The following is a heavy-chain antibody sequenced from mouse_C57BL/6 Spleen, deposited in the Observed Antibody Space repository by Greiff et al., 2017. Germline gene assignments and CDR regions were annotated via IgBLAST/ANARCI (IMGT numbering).Heavy chain of an antibody. D-gene: IGHD1-1*01. CDR2: INPSSGYT. J-gene: IGHJ1*03. CDR1: GYTFTSYT. Sequence: QVQLKQSGAELARPGASVKMSCKASGYTFTSYTMHWVKQRPGQGLEWIGYINPSSGYTKYNQKFKDKATLTADKSSSTAYMQLSSLTSEDSAVYYCARGLITTVVAPDVWGTGTTVTVSS. CDR3: ARGLITTVVAPDV. V-gene: IGHV1-4*01.